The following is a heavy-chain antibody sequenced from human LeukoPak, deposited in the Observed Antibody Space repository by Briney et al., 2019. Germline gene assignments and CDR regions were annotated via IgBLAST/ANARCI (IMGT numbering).Heavy chain of an antibody. Sequence: SETLSLTCSVSGDSISSGRNYWGWIRQSPGKGLEWIASIYSSGNTHSNPSLKSRVSISVDTSKNQVSLRLTSVSAADTAVYYCARRSNWGPSNWFDPWGQGTLVTVSS. V-gene: IGHV4-39*07. CDR3: ARRSNWGPSNWFDP. D-gene: IGHD7-27*01. CDR2: IYSSGNT. CDR1: GDSISSGRNY. J-gene: IGHJ5*02.